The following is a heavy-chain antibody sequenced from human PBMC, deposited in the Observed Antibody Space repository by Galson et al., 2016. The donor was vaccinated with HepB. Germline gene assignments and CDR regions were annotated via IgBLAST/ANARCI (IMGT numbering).Heavy chain of an antibody. CDR3: AKRHEYCPPVGCSVDY. J-gene: IGHJ4*02. CDR2: DSRDGRRK. D-gene: IGHD2/OR15-2a*01. CDR1: GFLFRSYG. V-gene: IGHV3-30*18. Sequence: SLRPSCAGSGFLFRSYGMHWVRQAPGKGLECVATDSRDGRRKYYSDSVKDRFTISRDNSNNMLFLQMDSLRPDDTAVYYCAKRHEYCPPVGCSVDYWGQGTLVSVSS.